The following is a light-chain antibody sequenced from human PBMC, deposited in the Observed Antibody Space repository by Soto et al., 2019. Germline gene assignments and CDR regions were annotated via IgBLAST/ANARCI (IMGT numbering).Light chain of an antibody. Sequence: QSDLTQPASVSGSPGQSITISCTGTSSDVGGYNYVSWYQQHPGKAPKHMIYEVSNRPSGVSNRFSGSKSGNTASLTISGLQAEAEADYYCSSYTISSTWVFGGGTQLTVL. V-gene: IGLV2-14*01. J-gene: IGLJ3*02. CDR3: SSYTISSTWV. CDR2: EVS. CDR1: SSDVGGYNY.